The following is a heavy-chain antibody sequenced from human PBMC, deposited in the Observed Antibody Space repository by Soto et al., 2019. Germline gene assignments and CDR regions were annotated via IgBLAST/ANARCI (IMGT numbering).Heavy chain of an antibody. CDR1: GGSFSGYY. CDR3: ARGSGISIWSVYRKPQYYYYGMDV. J-gene: IGHJ6*02. D-gene: IGHD3-3*01. V-gene: IGHV4-34*01. Sequence: PSETLSLTCAVYGGSFSGYYWSWIHQPPGKGLEWIGEINHSGSTNYNPSLKSRVTISVDTSKNQFSLKLSSVTAADTAVYYCARGSGISIWSVYRKPQYYYYGMDVWGQGTTVTVSS. CDR2: INHSGST.